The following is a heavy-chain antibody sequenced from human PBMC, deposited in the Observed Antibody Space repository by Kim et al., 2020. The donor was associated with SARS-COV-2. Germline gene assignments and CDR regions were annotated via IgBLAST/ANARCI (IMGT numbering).Heavy chain of an antibody. CDR2: ISFDGTNK. CDR1: GFTFNGHA. D-gene: IGHD7-27*01. V-gene: IGHV3-30-3*01. CDR3: ASELGSLNHFVN. Sequence: GGSLSLSCAASGFTFNGHAMHWVRQAPGKGLEWVTFISFDGTNKYYADSVKGRFTVSRDNSKSTQYLQMNSLRTEDTAVYYCASELGSLNHFVNWGQGTPVSLSS. J-gene: IGHJ4*02.